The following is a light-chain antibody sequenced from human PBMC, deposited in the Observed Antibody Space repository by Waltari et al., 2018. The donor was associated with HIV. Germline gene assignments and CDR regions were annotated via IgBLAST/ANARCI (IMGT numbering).Light chain of an antibody. J-gene: IGLJ1*01. CDR1: KVESKS. CDR3: HVWESSSDEYV. V-gene: IGLV3-21*02. CDR2: DDT. Sequence: SYVLTQPASVSVAPGPTDNVTCGGDKVESKSVHLYQQRAGKAPILVLYDDTDRPSGIPERFSGSNFGNTATLTISRVEAGDEGDYYCHVWESSSDEYVFGTGTKVTV.